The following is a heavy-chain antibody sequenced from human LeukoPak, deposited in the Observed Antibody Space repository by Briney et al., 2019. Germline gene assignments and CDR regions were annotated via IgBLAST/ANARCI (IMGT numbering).Heavy chain of an antibody. CDR2: IYYSGST. CDR3: ARAYYYDSSGYYPSAFDI. D-gene: IGHD3-22*01. J-gene: IGHJ3*02. Sequence: PSETLSLTCTVSGGSVSSGSYYWSWIRQPPGKGLEWIGYIYYSGSTNYNPSLKSRVTISVDTSKNQFSLKLSSVTAADTAVYYCARAYYYDSSGYYPSAFDIWGQGTMVTVSS. CDR1: GGSVSSGSYY. V-gene: IGHV4-61*01.